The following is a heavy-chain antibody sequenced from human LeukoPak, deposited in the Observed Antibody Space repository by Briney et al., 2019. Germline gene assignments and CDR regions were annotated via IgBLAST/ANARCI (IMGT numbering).Heavy chain of an antibody. V-gene: IGHV3-74*01. CDR3: VEGGAARFDY. D-gene: IGHD5-18*01. CDR2: INSDGSST. J-gene: IGHJ4*02. Sequence: GGSLRLSCAASGFTFSSYWMHWVRQAPGKGLVWVSRINSDGSSTTYADSVKGRFTISRDNSKNTLYLQMNSLRAEDTAVYYCVEGGAARFDYWGQGTLVAVSS. CDR1: GFTFSSYW.